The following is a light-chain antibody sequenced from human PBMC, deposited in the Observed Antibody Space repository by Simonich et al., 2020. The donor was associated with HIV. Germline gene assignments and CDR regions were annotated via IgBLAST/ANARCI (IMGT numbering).Light chain of an antibody. CDR1: QSVLYSSNNKNY. CDR3: QQYYGPPLT. J-gene: IGKJ4*01. V-gene: IGKV4-1*01. CDR2: WAT. Sequence: DIVMTQSPDSLAVSLGERATINCKSSQSVLYSSNNKNYLAWYQQKPGQPPKLLIYWATTREYGVPDRFSGSGSGTDFALTISSLQAEDVAVYYCQQYYGPPLTFGGGTKVEIK.